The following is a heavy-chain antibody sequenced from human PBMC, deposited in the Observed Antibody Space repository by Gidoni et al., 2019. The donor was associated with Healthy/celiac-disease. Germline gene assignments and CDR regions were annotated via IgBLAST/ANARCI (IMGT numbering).Heavy chain of an antibody. Sequence: QVQLQQWGAGLLKPSATLSLTCAVYGGSFRGYYWSWIRQPPGKGLEWIGEINHSGSTNYNPSLKSRVTISVDTSKNQFSLKLSSVTAADTAVYYCARAKIAVAATGYFDLWGRGTLVTVSS. V-gene: IGHV4-34*01. CDR2: INHSGST. CDR3: ARAKIAVAATGYFDL. J-gene: IGHJ2*01. CDR1: GGSFRGYY. D-gene: IGHD6-19*01.